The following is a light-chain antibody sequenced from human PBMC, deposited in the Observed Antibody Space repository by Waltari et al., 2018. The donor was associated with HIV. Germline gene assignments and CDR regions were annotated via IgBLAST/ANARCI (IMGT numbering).Light chain of an antibody. CDR3: QSYDSSLV. J-gene: IGLJ2*01. Sequence: QSVLTQPPSVSGAPGQRPTISCTGSSSNIGAGSAVHWYQQIAGAAPKLLIYGDNNRPSGVPDRFSGSKSGTSASLAITGLQAEDAADYYCQSYDSSLVFGGGTKLTV. CDR1: SSNIGAGSA. CDR2: GDN. V-gene: IGLV1-40*01.